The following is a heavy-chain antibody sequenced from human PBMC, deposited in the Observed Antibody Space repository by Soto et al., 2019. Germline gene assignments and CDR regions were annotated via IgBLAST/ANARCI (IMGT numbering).Heavy chain of an antibody. D-gene: IGHD6-13*01. V-gene: IGHV3-30*18. CDR3: AKLIAAADTTFDY. J-gene: IGHJ4*02. CDR2: ISYDGSNK. CDR1: RFTFSSYG. Sequence: QVQLVESGGGVVQPGRSLRLSCAASRFTFSSYGMHWVRQAPGKELEWVAVISYDGSNKYYADSVKGRFTISRDNSKNTLYLQMHSLRAEDMALYYCAKLIAAADTTFDYWGQGTLVTVSS.